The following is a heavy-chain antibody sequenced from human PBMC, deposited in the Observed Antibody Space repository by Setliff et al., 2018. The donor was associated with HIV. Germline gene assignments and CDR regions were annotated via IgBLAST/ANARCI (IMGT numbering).Heavy chain of an antibody. V-gene: IGHV4-59*08. CDR3: ATQSFSDTDNYYYAAFDI. CDR2: IYFTGSS. CDR1: GGSISTYY. D-gene: IGHD3-22*01. Sequence: PSETLSLTCTVSGGSISTYYWSWIRQPPGKGPEWIGSIYFTGSSDNNPSLKSRVTLSVDTSKHQFSLKLRSVTAADTAVYYCATQSFSDTDNYYYAAFDIWGQGTMVTVSS. J-gene: IGHJ3*02.